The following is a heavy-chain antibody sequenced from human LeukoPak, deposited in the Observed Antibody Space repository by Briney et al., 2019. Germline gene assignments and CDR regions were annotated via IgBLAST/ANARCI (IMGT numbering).Heavy chain of an antibody. D-gene: IGHD1-26*01. CDR2: INDSGST. CDR1: GGSFSGYY. J-gene: IGHJ4*02. V-gene: IGHV4-34*01. Sequence: SETLSLTCAVYGGSFSGYYWSWVRQPPGKGLEWIEDINDSGSTNYNPALTSRLTITVDAPNNKFSLKLSTGTGADTAVYYCARDRVVSRSYVRQQNFLYWGQGALVTLS. CDR3: ARDRVVSRSYVRQQNFLY.